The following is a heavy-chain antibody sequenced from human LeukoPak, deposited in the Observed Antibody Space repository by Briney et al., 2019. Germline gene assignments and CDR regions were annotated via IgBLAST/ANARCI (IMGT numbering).Heavy chain of an antibody. CDR2: ISDIGSI. CDR3: AGHHPRNTVDF. D-gene: IGHD2/OR15-2a*01. CDR1: GGSISSYY. Sequence: PSETLSLTCTVAGGSISSYYWSWIRQPPGKGLEWIAYISDIGSINYNPSLKSRVTISLDTSKNQFSLKLSSVTAADTAVYYCAGHHPRNTVDFWGQGTLVTVSS. J-gene: IGHJ4*02. V-gene: IGHV4-59*08.